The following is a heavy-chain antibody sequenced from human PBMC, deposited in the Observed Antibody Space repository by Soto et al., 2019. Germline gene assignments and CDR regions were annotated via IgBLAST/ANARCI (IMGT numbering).Heavy chain of an antibody. V-gene: IGHV3-23*01. J-gene: IGHJ4*02. CDR3: AKEGDSSGYYYSKDY. Sequence: GGSLRLSCAASGFTFSSYAMSWVRQAPGKGLEWVSGISGGGDSTYYANSVKGRFTISRDNSKNTLYLQMNSLRAEDTAVYYCAKEGDSSGYYYSKDYWGQGTLVTVSS. D-gene: IGHD3-22*01. CDR1: GFTFSSYA. CDR2: ISGGGDST.